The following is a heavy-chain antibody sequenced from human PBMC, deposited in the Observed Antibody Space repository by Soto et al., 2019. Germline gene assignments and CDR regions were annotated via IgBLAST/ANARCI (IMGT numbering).Heavy chain of an antibody. CDR2: IIPIFGTA. CDR1: GGTFSSYA. V-gene: IGHV1-69*13. D-gene: IGHD1-1*01. CDR3: ARGTTHYYYYYGMDV. Sequence: ASVKVSCKASGGTFSSYAISWVRQAPGQGLEWMGGIIPIFGTANYAQKFQGRVTITADESTSTAYMELSSLRSEDTAVYYCARGTTHYYYYYGMDVWGQGTTVTVSS. J-gene: IGHJ6*02.